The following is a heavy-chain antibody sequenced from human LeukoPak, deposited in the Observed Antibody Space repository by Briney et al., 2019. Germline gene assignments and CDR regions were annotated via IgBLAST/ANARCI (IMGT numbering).Heavy chain of an antibody. V-gene: IGHV3-30-3*01. CDR1: GFTFSSYA. D-gene: IGHD3-3*01. Sequence: GGSLRLSCAASGFTFSSYAMHWVRQAPGKGLEWVAVISYDGSNKYYADSVKGRFTISRDNSKNTLYLQMNSLRAEDTAVYYCARGSYYDFWSGGLYYFGYWGQGTLVTVSS. J-gene: IGHJ4*02. CDR2: ISYDGSNK. CDR3: ARGSYYDFWSGGLYYFGY.